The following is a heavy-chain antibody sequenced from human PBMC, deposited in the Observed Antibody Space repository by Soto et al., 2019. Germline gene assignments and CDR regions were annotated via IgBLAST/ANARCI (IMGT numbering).Heavy chain of an antibody. CDR1: GFTFSSYA. CDR3: GRMFHLAARPWFDP. Sequence: GGSLRLSCAASGFTFSSYAMSWVRQAPGKGLEWVSAISGSGGSTYYADSMKGRFTISRDNSKNTLYLQMNSLRAEDTAVYYCGRMFHLAARPWFDPWGQGTLVTVSS. D-gene: IGHD6-6*01. J-gene: IGHJ5*02. CDR2: ISGSGGST. V-gene: IGHV3-23*01.